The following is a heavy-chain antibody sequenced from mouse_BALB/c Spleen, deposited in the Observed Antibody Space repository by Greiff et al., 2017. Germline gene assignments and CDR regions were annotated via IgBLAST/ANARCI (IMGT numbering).Heavy chain of an antibody. V-gene: IGHV3-2*02. CDR3: ARWGYYDYDDYAMDY. J-gene: IGHJ4*01. CDR1: GYSITSDYA. CDR2: ISYSGST. D-gene: IGHD2-4*01. Sequence: VQLKESGPGLVKPSQSLSLTCTVTGYSITSDYAWNWIRQFPGNKLEWMGYISYSGSTSYNPSLKSRISITRDTSKNQFFLQLNSVTTEDTATYYCARWGYYDYDDYAMDYWGQGASVTVSS.